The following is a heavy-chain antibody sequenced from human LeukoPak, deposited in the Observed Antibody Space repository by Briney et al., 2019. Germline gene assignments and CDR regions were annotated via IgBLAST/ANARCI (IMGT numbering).Heavy chain of an antibody. Sequence: GGSLRLSCAASGFTFSNYWIHWVRQAPGKGLVWVSRIDNAGSITTYADSVKGRFTISRDNAENTLYLRMNSLRVEDTAEYYCVRSAFHAGSGNYYDYWGQGTLVTVSS. CDR1: GFTFSNYW. CDR2: IDNAGSIT. CDR3: VRSAFHAGSGNYYDY. V-gene: IGHV3-74*03. D-gene: IGHD3-22*01. J-gene: IGHJ4*02.